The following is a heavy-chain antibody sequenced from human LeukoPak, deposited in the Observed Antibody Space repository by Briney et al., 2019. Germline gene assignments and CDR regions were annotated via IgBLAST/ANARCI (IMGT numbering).Heavy chain of an antibody. D-gene: IGHD6-13*01. J-gene: IGHJ4*02. CDR2: ISYEGNNI. CDR3: AKDNVAAAGRYFDY. CDR1: GFTFSSYA. V-gene: IGHV3-30*18. Sequence: GRSLRLPCAASGFTFSSYAMHWVRQAPGKGLEWVAVISYEGNNIYYVDSVKGRFTISRDNSKNTLYLQMHSLRAEDTAVYYCAKDNVAAAGRYFDYWGQGTLVTVSS.